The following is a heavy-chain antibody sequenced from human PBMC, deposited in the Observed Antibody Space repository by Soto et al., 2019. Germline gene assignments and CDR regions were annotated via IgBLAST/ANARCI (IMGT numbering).Heavy chain of an antibody. D-gene: IGHD6-19*01. Sequence: EVQLLESGGGLVQPGGSLRLSCAASGFTFSSYAMSWVRQAPGKGLEWVSGISASGDNTYYADSVKGRFTISRDNSKNTLYLQMNSLRAEDTAVYYCAKDRSGGYVRHFDYWGQGTLVTVSS. CDR3: AKDRSGGYVRHFDY. J-gene: IGHJ4*02. CDR2: ISASGDNT. CDR1: GFTFSSYA. V-gene: IGHV3-23*01.